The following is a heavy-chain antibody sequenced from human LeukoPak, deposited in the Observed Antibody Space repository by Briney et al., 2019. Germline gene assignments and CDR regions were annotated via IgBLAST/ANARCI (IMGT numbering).Heavy chain of an antibody. CDR2: INSNGDDT. V-gene: IGHV3-64*01. CDR1: GFTFSHYS. Sequence: GGSLRLSCAASGFTFSHYSMHWVRQAPGKGLEYVSAINSNGDDTYYANSVKGRFTISRDNSKKMLYLQMNSLRSEDTAVYFCAAEEYKASHAFDIWGRGTMAIVSS. J-gene: IGHJ3*02. CDR3: AAEEYKASHAFDI. D-gene: IGHD6-6*01.